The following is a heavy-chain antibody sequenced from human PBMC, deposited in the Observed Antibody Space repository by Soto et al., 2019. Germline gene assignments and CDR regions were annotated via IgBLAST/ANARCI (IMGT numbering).Heavy chain of an antibody. D-gene: IGHD3-10*01. CDR1: GSTFTSYG. J-gene: IGHJ6*02. Sequence: ASVKVSCKASGSTFTSYGISWVRQAPGQGLEWMGWISAYNGNTNYAQKLQGRVTMTTDTSTSTAYMELRSLRSDDTAVYYCARGLWFGELLSTKHYYYYGMDVWGQGTTVTVSS. CDR3: ARGLWFGELLSTKHYYYYGMDV. CDR2: ISAYNGNT. V-gene: IGHV1-18*01.